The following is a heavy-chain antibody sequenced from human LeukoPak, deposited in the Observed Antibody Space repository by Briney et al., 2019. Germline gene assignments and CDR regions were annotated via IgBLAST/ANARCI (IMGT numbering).Heavy chain of an antibody. CDR1: SGSISSGSYF. CDR3: AGYYDSSGPMGYRI. D-gene: IGHD3-22*01. CDR2: IYTSGST. Sequence: SETLSLTCTVSSGSISSGSYFWSWIRQPAGKGLEWIGRIYTSGSTKYNPSLKSRVTISVDTSRNQFSLKLSSVTAADTAVYYCAGYYDSSGPMGYRIWGQGTMVTVSS. J-gene: IGHJ3*02. V-gene: IGHV4-61*02.